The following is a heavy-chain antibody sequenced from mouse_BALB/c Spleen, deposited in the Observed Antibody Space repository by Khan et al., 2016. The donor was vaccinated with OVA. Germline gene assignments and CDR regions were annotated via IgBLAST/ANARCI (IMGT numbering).Heavy chain of an antibody. Sequence: DLVMPGAAVTLSCKASGYTFTSYWINWVKQRPGQGLEWIGRIDPGSGSTSYNDVFKGKAALTVDASSSTAYIQLSSLSSEDSAVYFCARSNYYGSGLYAIDYWGQGTSVTVSS. D-gene: IGHD1-1*01. CDR1: GYTFTSYW. J-gene: IGHJ4*01. CDR3: ARSNYYGSGLYAIDY. V-gene: IGHV1S41*01. CDR2: IDPGSGST.